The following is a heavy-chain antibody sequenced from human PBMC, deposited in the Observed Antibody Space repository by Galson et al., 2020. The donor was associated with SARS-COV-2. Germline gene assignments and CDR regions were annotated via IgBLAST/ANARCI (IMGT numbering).Heavy chain of an antibody. Sequence: SQTLSLTCTVSGGSISSSSYYWGWIRQPPGKGLEWIGSIYYSGSTYYNPSLKSRVTISVDTSKNQFSLKLSSVTAADTAVYYCARENGLSTIFGVVLQEVDYWGQGTLVTVSS. J-gene: IGHJ4*02. D-gene: IGHD3-3*01. CDR1: GGSISSSSYY. CDR2: IYYSGST. CDR3: ARENGLSTIFGVVLQEVDY. V-gene: IGHV4-39*07.